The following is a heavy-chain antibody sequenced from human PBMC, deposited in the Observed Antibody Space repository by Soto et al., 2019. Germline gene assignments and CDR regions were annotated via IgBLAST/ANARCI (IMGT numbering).Heavy chain of an antibody. CDR1: GGTFSSYA. D-gene: IGHD2-15*01. J-gene: IGHJ4*02. CDR3: AREDIVLSVGRCSTRQPIYY. Sequence: SVKVYCKAAGGTFSSYAISWVRQAPGQGLEWMGGIIPIFGTANYAQKFQGRVTITADESTSTAYMELSSLRSEDTAVYYCAREDIVLSVGRCSTRQPIYYWAQG. CDR2: IIPIFGTA. V-gene: IGHV1-69*13.